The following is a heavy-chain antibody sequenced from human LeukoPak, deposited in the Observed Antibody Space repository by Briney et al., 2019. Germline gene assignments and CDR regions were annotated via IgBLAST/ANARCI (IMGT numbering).Heavy chain of an antibody. CDR1: GFTFSTYA. CDR2: INTDGTVT. J-gene: IGHJ4*02. V-gene: IGHV3-74*01. D-gene: IGHD6-19*01. Sequence: GGSLRLSCAASGFTFSTYAVNWVRQAPGKGLESVSRINTDGTVTTYADSVKGRFTVSRDNADNTMFLQMNSVRDEDTAVYYCATKQWLAPPPDSWGQGTPVTVSS. CDR3: ATKQWLAPPPDS.